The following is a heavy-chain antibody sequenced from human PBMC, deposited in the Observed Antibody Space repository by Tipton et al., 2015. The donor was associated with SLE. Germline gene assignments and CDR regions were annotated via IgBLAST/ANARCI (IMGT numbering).Heavy chain of an antibody. Sequence: TLSLTCTVSGGSISSYFWSWIRQPPGLGLEWIGHISYSGSTNYNPSLKSRVTISVDTFKNQFSLKLSSVTAADTAVYYCAGEPDYWGQGTLVTVSS. J-gene: IGHJ4*02. CDR2: ISYSGST. CDR3: AGEPDY. CDR1: GGSISSYF. V-gene: IGHV4-59*01.